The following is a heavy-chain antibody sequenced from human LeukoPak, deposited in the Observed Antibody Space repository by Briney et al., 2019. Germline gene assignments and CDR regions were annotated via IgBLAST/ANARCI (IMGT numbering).Heavy chain of an antibody. V-gene: IGHV3-30*01. CDR1: GFTLSSYA. J-gene: IGHJ5*02. D-gene: IGHD1-7*01. CDR2: ISYDGSNK. CDR3: AREITGTRFDP. Sequence: PGGSLRLSCAASGFTLSSYAMHWVRQAPGKGLEWVAVISYDGSNKYYADSVKGRFTISRDNSKNTLYLQMNSLRAEDTAVYYCAREITGTRFDPWGQGTLVTVSS.